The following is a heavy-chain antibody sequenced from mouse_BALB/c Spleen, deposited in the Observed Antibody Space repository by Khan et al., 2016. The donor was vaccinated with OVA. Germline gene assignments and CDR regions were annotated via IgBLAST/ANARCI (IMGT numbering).Heavy chain of an antibody. Sequence: QIQLVQSGPDLKKPGETVKISCKAPGYTFTNYGINWVKQAPGKGLKWMGWIYTYTGEPTYADDFKGRFAFSLETSASTAYLQINNLKNEDTATYFGARGGRRAMDYWGQGTSVTVSS. CDR1: GYTFTNYG. D-gene: IGHD3-3*01. CDR3: ARGGRRAMDY. J-gene: IGHJ4*01. V-gene: IGHV9-3-1*01. CDR2: IYTYTGEP.